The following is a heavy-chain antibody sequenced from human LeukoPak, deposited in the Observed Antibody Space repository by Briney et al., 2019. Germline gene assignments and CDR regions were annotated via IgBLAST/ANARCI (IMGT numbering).Heavy chain of an antibody. CDR2: ISWNSDSV. V-gene: IGHV3-9*01. Sequence: PAGGSLRLSCAASGFTFDDYGMHWVRQAPGKGLEWVSGISWNSDSVGYADSVKGRFTISRDNAENSLYLQMNSLRAEDTAFHYCARAGGSRYYYAMDVWGQGTTVTVSS. CDR1: GFTFDDYG. CDR3: ARAGGSRYYYAMDV. D-gene: IGHD3-16*01. J-gene: IGHJ6*02.